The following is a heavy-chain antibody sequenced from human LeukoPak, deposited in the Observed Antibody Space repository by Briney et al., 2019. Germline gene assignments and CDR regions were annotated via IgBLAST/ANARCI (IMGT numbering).Heavy chain of an antibody. CDR3: ATPLFTYGDFDAFDI. J-gene: IGHJ3*02. D-gene: IGHD4-17*01. CDR2: INPNSGGT. Sequence: ASVKVSCKASGYTFTGYYMHWVRQAPGQGLEWMGWINPNSGGTNYAQKFQGRVTMTRDTSISTAYMELSRLRSDDTAVYYCATPLFTYGDFDAFDIWGQGTMVTVSS. V-gene: IGHV1-2*02. CDR1: GYTFTGYY.